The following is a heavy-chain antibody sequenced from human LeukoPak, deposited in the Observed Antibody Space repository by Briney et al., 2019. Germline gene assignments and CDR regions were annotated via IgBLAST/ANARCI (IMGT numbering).Heavy chain of an antibody. CDR2: INHSGST. Sequence: SETLSLTCAVYGGSYSGYYWSWIRQPPGKGLEWIGEINHSGSTNYNPSLKSRVTISVDTSKNQFSLRLSSVTAADTAVYYCARQGDCGGDCPDAFDIWGQGTMVTVSS. J-gene: IGHJ3*02. V-gene: IGHV4-34*01. D-gene: IGHD2-21*01. CDR1: GGSYSGYY. CDR3: ARQGDCGGDCPDAFDI.